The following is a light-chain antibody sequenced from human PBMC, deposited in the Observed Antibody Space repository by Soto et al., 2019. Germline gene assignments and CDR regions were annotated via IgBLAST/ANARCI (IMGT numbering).Light chain of an antibody. CDR1: TGTVTSGHY. CDR2: DTT. Sequence: QAVVTQEPSLTVSPGGTVTLTCGSNTGTVTSGHYPYWFQQKPGQAPRTLIYDTTNKQSWTPARFSGSLLGGKAALTLSGAQPEDEADYYCLLSYSGVWVFGGGTKVTVL. J-gene: IGLJ3*02. CDR3: LLSYSGVWV. V-gene: IGLV7-46*01.